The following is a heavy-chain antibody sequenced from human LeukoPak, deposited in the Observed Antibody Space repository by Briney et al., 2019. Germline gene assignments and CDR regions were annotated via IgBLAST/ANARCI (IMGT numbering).Heavy chain of an antibody. CDR3: ARVLLGYCSGGSCYSVLPRGHAFDI. V-gene: IGHV4-39*07. D-gene: IGHD2-15*01. Sequence: PSETLSLTCTVSGGSISSGSYYWSWIRQPPGKGLEWIGEINHSGSTNYNPSLKSRVTISVDTSKNQFSLKLSSVTAADTAVYYCARVLLGYCSGGSCYSVLPRGHAFDIWGQGTMVTVSS. J-gene: IGHJ3*02. CDR1: GGSISSGSYY. CDR2: INHSGST.